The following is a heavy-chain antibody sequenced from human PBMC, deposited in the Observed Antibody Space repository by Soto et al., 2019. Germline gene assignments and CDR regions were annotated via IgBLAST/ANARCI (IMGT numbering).Heavy chain of an antibody. CDR3: AKDPTWSDY. V-gene: IGHV3-30*18. J-gene: IGHJ4*02. CDR1: GFTFSSYV. D-gene: IGHD2-8*02. CDR2: ISYDGSNK. Sequence: GSLRLSCAASGFTFSSYVMHWVRQAPGKGLEWVAVISYDGSNKYYADSVKGRFTISRDNSKNTLYLQMNSLRAEDTAVYYCAKDPTWSDYWGQGTLVTVSS.